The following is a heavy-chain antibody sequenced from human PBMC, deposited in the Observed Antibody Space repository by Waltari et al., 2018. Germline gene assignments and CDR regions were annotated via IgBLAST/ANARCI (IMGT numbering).Heavy chain of an antibody. CDR2: IKQDGSEK. CDR1: GRTFSKYW. V-gene: IGHV3-7*01. D-gene: IGHD4-17*01. J-gene: IGHJ4*02. Sequence: EVQLVESGGGSVQPGGSLRLSWADSGRTFSKYWLNWVRQATGKGLEWVANIKQDGSEKNYVDSVEGRFSISRDNAQNSLYLQMNSLRAEDTAIYYCVTGLTTVTAKDYFDHWGQGALVTVSS. CDR3: VTGLTTVTAKDYFDH.